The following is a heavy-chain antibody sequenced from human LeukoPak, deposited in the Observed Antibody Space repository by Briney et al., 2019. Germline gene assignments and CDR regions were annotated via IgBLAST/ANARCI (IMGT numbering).Heavy chain of an antibody. CDR2: ISSSGSTI. Sequence: GFLRLPCAASGFTFKDHHMSWIRQAPGKGLEGGSFISSSGSTIYYADSVKGRFTISRDNAKNSLYLQMNSLRAEDTAVYYCARGGYSSGWFTFDYWGQGTLVTVSS. D-gene: IGHD6-19*01. V-gene: IGHV3-11*04. CDR3: ARGGYSSGWFTFDY. J-gene: IGHJ4*02. CDR1: GFTFKDHH.